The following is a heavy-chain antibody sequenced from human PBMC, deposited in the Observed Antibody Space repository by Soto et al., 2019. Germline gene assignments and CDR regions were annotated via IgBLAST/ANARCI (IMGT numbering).Heavy chain of an antibody. D-gene: IGHD5-18*01. Sequence: GGSLRLSCAASGFTFSSYGMHWVRQAPGKGLEWVAVISYDGSNKYYADSVKGRFTISRDNSKNTLYLQMNSLRAEDTAVYYCAKGEYGPTWIQLWLSHGHYFDYWGQGTLVTVSS. CDR3: AKGEYGPTWIQLWLSHGHYFDY. CDR1: GFTFSSYG. CDR2: ISYDGSNK. J-gene: IGHJ4*02. V-gene: IGHV3-30*18.